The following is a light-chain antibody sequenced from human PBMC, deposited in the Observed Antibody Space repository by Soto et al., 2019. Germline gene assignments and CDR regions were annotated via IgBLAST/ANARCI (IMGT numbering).Light chain of an antibody. V-gene: IGLV2-14*01. CDR3: SSYTISSTRG. J-gene: IGLJ1*01. CDR1: SSDVVDYNY. Sequence: QSVLTQPASVSGSPGQSITISCTGTSSDVVDYNYVSWYQQHPGKAPKLMIYHVSTRPSGVSNRFSGSKSGNTASLTISGLQAEDEADYYFSSYTISSTRGFGTGTKVTVL. CDR2: HVS.